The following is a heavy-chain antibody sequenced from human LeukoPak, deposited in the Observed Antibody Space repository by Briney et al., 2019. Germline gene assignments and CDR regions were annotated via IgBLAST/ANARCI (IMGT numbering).Heavy chain of an antibody. CDR1: VFTFSDYY. Sequence: PGGSLRLSCAASVFTFSDYYMSWIRQAPGKGLEWVSYISSSGSTIYYADSVKGRFTISRDNAKNSLYLQMNSLRAEDTAVYYCARVLTYYYDSSGSWYFDLWGRGTLVTVSS. CDR3: ARVLTYYYDSSGSWYFDL. CDR2: ISSSGSTI. V-gene: IGHV3-11*04. J-gene: IGHJ2*01. D-gene: IGHD3-22*01.